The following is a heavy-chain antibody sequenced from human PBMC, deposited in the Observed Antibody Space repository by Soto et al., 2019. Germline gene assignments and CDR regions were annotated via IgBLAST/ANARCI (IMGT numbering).Heavy chain of an antibody. CDR3: AREEDIVVVPAATHYYYYGMDV. J-gene: IGHJ6*02. V-gene: IGHV1-69*13. CDR2: ITPIFGTA. Sequence: SVKVSCKASGGTFSSYAISWVRQAPGQGLEWMGGITPIFGTANYAQKFQGRVTITADESTSTAYMELSSLRSEDTAVYYCAREEDIVVVPAATHYYYYGMDVWGQGTTVTVSS. CDR1: GGTFSSYA. D-gene: IGHD2-2*01.